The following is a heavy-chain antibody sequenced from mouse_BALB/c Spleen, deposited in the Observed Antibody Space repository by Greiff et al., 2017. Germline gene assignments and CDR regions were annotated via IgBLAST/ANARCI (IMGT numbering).Heavy chain of an antibody. CDR2: ISSGSSTI. CDR1: GFTFSSFG. J-gene: IGHJ4*01. Sequence: EVKLVESGGGLVQPGGSRKLSCAASGFTFSSFGMHWVRQAPEKGLEWVAYISSGSSTIYYADTVKGRFTISRDNPKNTLFLQMTSLRSEDTAMYYCARSPYGNYGGNAMDYWGQGTSVTISS. D-gene: IGHD2-10*02. V-gene: IGHV5-17*02. CDR3: ARSPYGNYGGNAMDY.